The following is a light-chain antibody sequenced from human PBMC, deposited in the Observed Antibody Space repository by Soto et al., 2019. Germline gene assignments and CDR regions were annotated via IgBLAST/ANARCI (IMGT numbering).Light chain of an antibody. CDR2: GAS. Sequence: EVVMTQSPATLSVSQGERATLSCRASQSVSSNLAWYQQQPGQAPRLLIYGASTRATGIPARFSGSGSGTEFTLTISSLQSEDFAVYYCQQYNNWPWTFGQGTKVDIK. CDR3: QQYNNWPWT. J-gene: IGKJ1*01. CDR1: QSVSSN. V-gene: IGKV3-15*01.